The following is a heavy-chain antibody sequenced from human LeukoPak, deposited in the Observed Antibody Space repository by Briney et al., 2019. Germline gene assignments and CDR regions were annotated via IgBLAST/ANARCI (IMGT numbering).Heavy chain of an antibody. CDR2: ISDSGGST. Sequence: GGSLRLSCAASGFTFSSDAMSRVRQAPGRGLEWVSGISDSGGSTYYADYVKGRFTIYRDNSKNTLYLQMNSLRAEDTAVYCCAKGTTGIAVAGTGYFQHWGQGTLVTVSS. J-gene: IGHJ1*01. D-gene: IGHD6-19*01. CDR3: AKGTTGIAVAGTGYFQH. V-gene: IGHV3-23*01. CDR1: GFTFSSDA.